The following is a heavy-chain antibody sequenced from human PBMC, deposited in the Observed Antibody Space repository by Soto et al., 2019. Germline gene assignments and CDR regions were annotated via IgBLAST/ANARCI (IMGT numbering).Heavy chain of an antibody. J-gene: IGHJ5*02. CDR1: GGSFSGYY. D-gene: IGHD3-10*01. CDR2: INHSGST. Sequence: QVQLQQWGAGLLKPSETLPLTCAVYGGSFSGYYWSWIRQPPGKGLEWIGEINHSGSTNYNPSLKSRVTISVDTSMNQFSLKLSSVTAADTAVYYCARAGYYGSGSYLYNWFDPWGQGTLVTVSS. CDR3: ARAGYYGSGSYLYNWFDP. V-gene: IGHV4-34*01.